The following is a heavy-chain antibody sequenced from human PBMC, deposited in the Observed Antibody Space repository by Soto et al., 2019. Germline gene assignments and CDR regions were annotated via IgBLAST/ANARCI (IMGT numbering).Heavy chain of an antibody. CDR2: IKSKTDRRTT. V-gene: IGHV3-15*01. CDR3: TRYYYDSSGYLI. CDR1: GFTFSNAW. J-gene: IGHJ4*02. D-gene: IGHD3-22*01. Sequence: QRLSCAASGFTFSNAWVSWVRRAPGKGLELYGRIKSKTDRRTTDCAAPVKGRFTISTDDSKYTLYLQMNSLKPEYTAVYYCTRYYYDSSGYLIWGQGTLVTVSS.